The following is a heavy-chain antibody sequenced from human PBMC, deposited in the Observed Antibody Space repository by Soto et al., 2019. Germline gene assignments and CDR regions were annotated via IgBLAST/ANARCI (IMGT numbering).Heavy chain of an antibody. J-gene: IGHJ4*02. V-gene: IGHV3-21*01. CDR3: ARAVVRGVIPVYFDY. CDR1: GFTFSSYS. Sequence: EVQLVESGGGLVKPGGSLRLSCAASGFTFSSYSMNWVRQAPGKGVEWVSSISSSSSYIYYADSVKGRFTISRDNAKNSLYLQMNSLRAEDTAVYYGARAVVRGVIPVYFDYWGQGTLVTVSS. CDR2: ISSSSSYI. D-gene: IGHD3-10*01.